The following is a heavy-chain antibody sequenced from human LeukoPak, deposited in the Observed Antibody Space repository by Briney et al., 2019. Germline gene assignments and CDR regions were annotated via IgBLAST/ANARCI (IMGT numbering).Heavy chain of an antibody. J-gene: IGHJ3*02. V-gene: IGHV3-48*04. D-gene: IGHD3-22*01. CDR1: GFIFNNYA. Sequence: GGSLRLSCAASGFIFNNYAMSWVRQAPGKGLEWVSYISSSSSTIYYADSVKGRFTISRDNAKNSLYLQMNSLRAEDTAVYYCAREGVYYYDSSGYSPDAFDIWGQGTMVTISS. CDR3: AREGVYYYDSSGYSPDAFDI. CDR2: ISSSSSTI.